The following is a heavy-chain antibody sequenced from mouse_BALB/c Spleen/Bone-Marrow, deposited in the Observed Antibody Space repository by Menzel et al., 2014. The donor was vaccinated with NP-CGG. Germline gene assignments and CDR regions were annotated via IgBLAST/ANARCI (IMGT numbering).Heavy chain of an antibody. V-gene: IGHV2-2*02. CDR2: IWSGGST. J-gene: IGHJ4*01. Sequence: VQLVESGPGLVQPSQSLSITCTVSGFSLTSYGVHWVRQSPGKGLEWLGVIWSGGSTDYNAAFISSLSISKDNSKSQVFFKMNSLQANDTAIYYCARNYYGSSHYAMDYWGQGTSVTVSS. CDR1: GFSLTSYG. D-gene: IGHD1-1*01. CDR3: ARNYYGSSHYAMDY.